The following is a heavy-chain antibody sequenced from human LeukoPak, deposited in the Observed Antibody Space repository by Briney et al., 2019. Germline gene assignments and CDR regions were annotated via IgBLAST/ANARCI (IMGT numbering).Heavy chain of an antibody. CDR1: GGSISSYY. CDR2: IYYSGST. V-gene: IGHV4-59*08. J-gene: IGHJ4*02. CDR3: ARHGRIAAAGDFDY. Sequence: SETLSLTCTVSGGSISSYYWSWIRRPPGKGLEWIGYIYYSGSTNYNPSLKSRVTISVDTSKNQFSLKLSSVTAADTAVYYCARHGRIAAAGDFDYWGQGTLVTVSS. D-gene: IGHD6-13*01.